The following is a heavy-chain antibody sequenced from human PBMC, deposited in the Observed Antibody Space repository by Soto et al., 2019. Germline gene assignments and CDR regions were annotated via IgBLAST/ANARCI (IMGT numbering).Heavy chain of an antibody. J-gene: IGHJ4*02. CDR2: IDHSGST. D-gene: IGHD6-6*01. CDR3: ARGTYPARLSY. CDR1: GGSFSGYY. V-gene: IGHV4-34*01. Sequence: SETLSLTCAVYGGSFSGYYWTWIRQPPGKGLEWIGEIDHSGSTYYNPSLKSRVTMSVDTSKNQFSLKVSSVAAADAAVYYCARGTYPARLSYWGQGTLVTVSS.